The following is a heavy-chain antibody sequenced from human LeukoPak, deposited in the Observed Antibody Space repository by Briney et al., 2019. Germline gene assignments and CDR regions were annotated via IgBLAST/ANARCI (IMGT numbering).Heavy chain of an antibody. J-gene: IGHJ4*02. CDR3: ARRGGSSSRRSPIDY. CDR2: ISYDGSNK. Sequence: PGGSLRLSCVASGFTFSNYEMNWVRQAPGKGLEWVAVISYDGSNKYYADSVKGRFTISRDNAKNSLFLQMNGLRAEDTAVYYCARRGGSSSRRSPIDYWGQGTLVTVSS. CDR1: GFTFSNYE. D-gene: IGHD6-6*01. V-gene: IGHV3-30*03.